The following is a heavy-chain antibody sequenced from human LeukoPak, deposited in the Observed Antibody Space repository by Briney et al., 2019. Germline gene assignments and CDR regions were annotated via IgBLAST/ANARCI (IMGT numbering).Heavy chain of an antibody. CDR1: GFSFSSYS. CDR2: ISSSSSYI. Sequence: GGSLRLSCAASGFSFSSYSMNWVRQAPGKGLEWVSSISSSSSYIYYADSVKGRFTISRDNAKNSLYLQMNSLRAEDTAVYYCARDFGYLDAFDIWGQGTMVTVSS. J-gene: IGHJ3*02. CDR3: ARDFGYLDAFDI. V-gene: IGHV3-21*01. D-gene: IGHD3-10*01.